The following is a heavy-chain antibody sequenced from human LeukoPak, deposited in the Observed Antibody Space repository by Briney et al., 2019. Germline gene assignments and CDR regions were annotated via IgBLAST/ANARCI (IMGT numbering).Heavy chain of an antibody. CDR2: IIPIFGTA. V-gene: IGHV1-69*13. CDR1: GGTFSSYA. CDR3: ARDAPGRDILTGYLDY. Sequence: SVKVSCKAPGGTFSSYAISWVRQAPGQGLEWMGGIIPIFGTANYAQKFQGRVTITADESTSTAYMELSSLRSEDTAVYYCARDAPGRDILTGYLDYWGQGTLVTVSS. D-gene: IGHD3-9*01. J-gene: IGHJ4*02.